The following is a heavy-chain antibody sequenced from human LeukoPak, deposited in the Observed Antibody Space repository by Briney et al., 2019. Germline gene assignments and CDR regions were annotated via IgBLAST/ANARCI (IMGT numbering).Heavy chain of an antibody. Sequence: ASVKVFCKASGYTFTGYYMHWVRQAPGQGLEWMGWINPNSGGTNYAQKFQGRVTMTRDTSISTAYMELSRLRSDDTAVYYCARDWVDTAMVTDPIFDYWGQGTLVTVSS. CDR2: INPNSGGT. J-gene: IGHJ4*02. D-gene: IGHD5-18*01. CDR3: ARDWVDTAMVTDPIFDY. V-gene: IGHV1-2*02. CDR1: GYTFTGYY.